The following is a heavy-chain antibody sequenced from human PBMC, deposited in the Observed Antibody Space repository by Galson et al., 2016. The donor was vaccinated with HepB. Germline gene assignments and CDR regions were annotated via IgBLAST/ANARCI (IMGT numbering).Heavy chain of an antibody. CDR3: ARARGDVWSGYHLY. D-gene: IGHD3-3*01. J-gene: IGHJ4*02. CDR1: GYTFTNFG. Sequence: SVKVSCKASGYTFTNFGVTWVRQAPGQGLEWMGWISANNGNTNYAQKLQGRVTMTTDTSTSTAYMELTSLRSDDTAAYYCARARGDVWSGYHLYWGQGTLVTVSS. V-gene: IGHV1-18*01. CDR2: ISANNGNT.